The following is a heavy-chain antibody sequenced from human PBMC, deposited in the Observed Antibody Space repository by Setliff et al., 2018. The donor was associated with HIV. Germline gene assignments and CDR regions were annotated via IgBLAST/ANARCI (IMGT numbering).Heavy chain of an antibody. J-gene: IGHJ4*02. D-gene: IGHD2-15*01. CDR3: AKCGGVTCYSASWYFDY. Sequence: LRLSCAASGFAVSGNYMSWVRQAPGKGLEWVAFIRYDGSNKYYADSVKGRFTISRDNSKNTLYLQMNSLRAEDTAVYYCAKCGGVTCYSASWYFDYWGQGTLVTVSS. V-gene: IGHV3-30*02. CDR1: GFAVSGNY. CDR2: IRYDGSNK.